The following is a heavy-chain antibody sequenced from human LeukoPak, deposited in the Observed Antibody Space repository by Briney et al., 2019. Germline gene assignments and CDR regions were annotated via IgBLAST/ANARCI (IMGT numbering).Heavy chain of an antibody. D-gene: IGHD4-17*01. J-gene: IGHJ5*02. CDR1: GGSFSGYY. CDR3: ARDATTVTNWFDP. Sequence: PSETLSLTCAVYGGSFSGYYWGWIRQPPGKGLEWIGEINHSGSTNYNPSLKSRVTISVDTSKNQFSLKLSSVTAADTAVYYCARDATTVTNWFDPWGQGTLVTVSS. CDR2: INHSGST. V-gene: IGHV4-34*01.